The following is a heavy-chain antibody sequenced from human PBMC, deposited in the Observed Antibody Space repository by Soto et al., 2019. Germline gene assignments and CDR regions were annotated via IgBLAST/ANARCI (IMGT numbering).Heavy chain of an antibody. D-gene: IGHD3-10*01. V-gene: IGHV1-69*13. CDR2: IIPIFGTA. J-gene: IGHJ6*02. CDR1: GGTFSSYA. Sequence: SVKVSCKASGGTFSSYAISWVRQAPGQGLEWMGGIIPIFGTANYAQKFQGRVTITADESTSTAYMELSSLRSEDTAVYYCARDSKWLGEVEYYYGMDVWGQGTTVTVSS. CDR3: ARDSKWLGEVEYYYGMDV.